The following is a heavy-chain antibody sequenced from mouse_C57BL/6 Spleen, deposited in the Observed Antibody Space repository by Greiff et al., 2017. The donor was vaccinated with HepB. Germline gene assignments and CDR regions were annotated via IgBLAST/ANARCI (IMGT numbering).Heavy chain of an antibody. CDR3: ARSAIYEDYFDY. CDR2: IHPNSGST. V-gene: IGHV1-64*01. CDR1: GYTFTSYW. J-gene: IGHJ2*01. D-gene: IGHD2-3*01. Sequence: QVQLQQPGAELVKPGASVKLSCKASGYTFTSYWMHWVKQRPGQGLEWIGMIHPNSGSTNYNEKFKSKATLTVDKSSSTAYMQLRSLTSEDSAVYYCARSAIYEDYFDYWGQGTTLTVSS.